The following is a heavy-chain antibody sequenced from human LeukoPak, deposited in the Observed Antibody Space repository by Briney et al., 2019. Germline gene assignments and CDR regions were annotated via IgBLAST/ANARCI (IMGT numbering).Heavy chain of an antibody. J-gene: IGHJ4*02. V-gene: IGHV3-23*01. Sequence: QPGGSLRLSCAASGFTFSNYAMTWVRQAPGMGLEWVSSISGGGGNTYYADSVKGRFTISRDNSKNTLFLQMNSLRAEDTAIFYCAKSWWACFDSCGGAPPDYWGQGTLVTVSS. CDR1: GFTFSNYA. D-gene: IGHD2-21*01. CDR3: AKSWWACFDSCGGAPPDY. CDR2: ISGGGGNT.